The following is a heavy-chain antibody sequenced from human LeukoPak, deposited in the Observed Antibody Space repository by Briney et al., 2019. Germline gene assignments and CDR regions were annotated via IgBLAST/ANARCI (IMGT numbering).Heavy chain of an antibody. Sequence: GGSLRLSCVVSGITLSNYGMSWVRQAPGKGLEWVAGISDRGGSTNYADSVKGRFTISRDNPKNTLYLQMNSLRAEDTAVYYCAKDYAMYSSSSFLGYWGQGTLVTVSS. D-gene: IGHD6-6*01. CDR2: ISDRGGST. CDR3: AKDYAMYSSSSFLGY. CDR1: GITLSNYG. V-gene: IGHV3-23*01. J-gene: IGHJ4*02.